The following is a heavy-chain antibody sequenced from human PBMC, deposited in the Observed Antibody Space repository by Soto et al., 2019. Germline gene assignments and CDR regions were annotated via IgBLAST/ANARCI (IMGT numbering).Heavy chain of an antibody. CDR1: GFTFNNYA. Sequence: EVQLLESGGGLVQPGGSLRLSCAASGFTFNNYAMSWVRQAPGKGLEWVSAISCGGDTTSYADSVKGRFTVSRDGSKDTRYLQMNSLRAEDTSVYYCAKGRGGSGSLTPRVDFWGQGTLVTVSS. CDR3: AKGRGGSGSLTPRVDF. J-gene: IGHJ4*02. D-gene: IGHD3-10*01. CDR2: ISCGGDTT. V-gene: IGHV3-23*01.